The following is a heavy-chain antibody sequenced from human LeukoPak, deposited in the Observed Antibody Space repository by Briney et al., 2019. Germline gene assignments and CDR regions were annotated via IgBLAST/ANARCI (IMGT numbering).Heavy chain of an antibody. D-gene: IGHD3-3*01. V-gene: IGHV1-18*01. CDR1: GYTFTSYG. Sequence: GASVKVSCKASGYTFTSYGISWVRQAPGQGLEWMGWISAYNGNTNYAQKLQGRVTMTTDTSTSTAYMELRSLRSDDTAVYYCAREAGDDFWSGYLSNDYWGQGTLVTVSS. CDR3: AREAGDDFWSGYLSNDY. CDR2: ISAYNGNT. J-gene: IGHJ4*02.